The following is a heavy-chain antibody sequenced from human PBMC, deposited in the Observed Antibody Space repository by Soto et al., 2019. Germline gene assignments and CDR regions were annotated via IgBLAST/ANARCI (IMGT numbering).Heavy chain of an antibody. CDR1: GFMFSSYA. CDR3: AKVPTGEMATVFQAFDI. CDR2: INYNGRNT. J-gene: IGHJ3*02. V-gene: IGHV3-23*01. Sequence: GGSLRLSCEASGFMFSSYAMSWVRQAPGKGLEWVSSINYNGRNTYYADSVKGRFIISRDNSKTTLYLQMNSLRAEDTALYYCAKVPTGEMATVFQAFDIWGHGTMVTVSS. D-gene: IGHD4-4*01.